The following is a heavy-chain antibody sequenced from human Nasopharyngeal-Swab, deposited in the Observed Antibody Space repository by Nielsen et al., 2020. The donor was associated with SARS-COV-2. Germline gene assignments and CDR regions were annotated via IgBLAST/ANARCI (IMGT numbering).Heavy chain of an antibody. CDR2: IFAGGDT. J-gene: IGHJ5*02. CDR3: ARAVSYCSGDRCPFDP. CDR1: GCSVSSNQ. V-gene: IGHV3-66*01. D-gene: IGHD2-15*01. Sequence: GESLKISWAASGCSVSSNQMTWVRQAPGRGLEWVSLIFAGGDTYYADFVKGRFTVSRDNSKNTVFLQLTHLRAEDTAVYFCARAVSYCSGDRCPFDPWGQGTQVTVSS.